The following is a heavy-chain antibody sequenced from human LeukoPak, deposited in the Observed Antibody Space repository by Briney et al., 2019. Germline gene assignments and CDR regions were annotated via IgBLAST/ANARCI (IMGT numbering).Heavy chain of an antibody. J-gene: IGHJ4*02. CDR1: GGSISSYY. D-gene: IGHD1-1*01. CDR2: IYYSGST. V-gene: IGHV4-59*01. Sequence: ETLSLTCTVSGGSISSYYWSWIRQPPGKGLGWIGYIYYSGSTNYNPSLKSRVTISVDTSKNQFSLKLSSVTAADTAVYYCATGLTTGTTFDYWGQGTLVTVSS. CDR3: ATGLTTGTTFDY.